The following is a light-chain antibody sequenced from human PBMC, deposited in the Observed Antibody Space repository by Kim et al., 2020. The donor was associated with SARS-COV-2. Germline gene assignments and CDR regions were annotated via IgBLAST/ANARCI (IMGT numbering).Light chain of an antibody. J-gene: IGLJ2*01. CDR3: SSYAGRNDLV. CDR2: EGS. V-gene: IGLV2-8*01. CDR1: SSDVGGYNY. Sequence: GQAVTISTTGTSSDVGGYNYVSWYQQHLGKAAKLVIYEGSKRPSGVTDRFSGSKSGNTASLTVSGLQAEDEADYYCSSYAGRNDLVFGGGTQLTVL.